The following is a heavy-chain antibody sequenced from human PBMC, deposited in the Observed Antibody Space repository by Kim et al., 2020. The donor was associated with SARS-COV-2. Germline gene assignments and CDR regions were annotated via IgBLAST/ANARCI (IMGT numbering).Heavy chain of an antibody. J-gene: IGHJ2*01. D-gene: IGHD3-9*01. Sequence: SETLSLTCTFSGGSISSYYWSWIRQPPGKGLEWIGYIYYSGSTNYNPSLKSRVTISVDTSKNQFSLKLSSVTAADTAVYYCARRTDRQRYFDWLPTYWYFDLWGRGTLVTVSS. V-gene: IGHV4-59*08. CDR2: IYYSGST. CDR1: GGSISSYY. CDR3: ARRTDRQRYFDWLPTYWYFDL.